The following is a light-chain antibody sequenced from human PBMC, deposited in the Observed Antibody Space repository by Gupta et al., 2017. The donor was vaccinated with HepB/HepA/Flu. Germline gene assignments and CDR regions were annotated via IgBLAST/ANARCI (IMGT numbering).Light chain of an antibody. Sequence: EIVMTQSPATLSASPGERVSLSCRASQSLNCNLAWCQQRPGQAPRLLIYDASTRATGVPARFSGSGCGTEFNLTISSLRSEDFAIYYCQQEDNWPLTFGGGTRVDI. CDR2: DAS. CDR1: QSLNCN. CDR3: QQEDNWPLT. V-gene: IGKV3-15*01. J-gene: IGKJ4*01.